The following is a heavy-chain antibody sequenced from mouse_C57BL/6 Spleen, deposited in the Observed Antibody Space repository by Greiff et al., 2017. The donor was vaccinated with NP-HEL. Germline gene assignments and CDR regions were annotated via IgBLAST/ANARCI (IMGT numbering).Heavy chain of an antibody. J-gene: IGHJ2*01. CDR1: GYTFTSYW. Sequence: QVQLQQPGAELVKPGASVKLSCKASGYTFTSYWMHWVKQRPGRGLEWIGRIDPSSGGTKYNEKFKSKSTLTVDNPSSTAYMQLSSLTSEDSAVYYCARRTAQATLGYWGQGTTLTVSS. D-gene: IGHD3-2*02. CDR2: IDPSSGGT. CDR3: ARRTAQATLGY. V-gene: IGHV1-72*01.